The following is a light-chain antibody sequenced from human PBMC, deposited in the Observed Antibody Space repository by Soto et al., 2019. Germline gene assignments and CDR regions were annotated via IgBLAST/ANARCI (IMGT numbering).Light chain of an antibody. CDR1: SSNIGSNP. V-gene: IGLV1-44*01. J-gene: IGLJ3*02. CDR2: NSN. Sequence: QSVLTQPPSASGTPGQRVTISCSGSSSNIGSNPVNWYQQLPGTAPKLLIYNSNQRPSGVPDRFSGSKSGTSASLAISGLQPEDEADCYWAAWDYSLNGWVFGGGTKVTVL. CDR3: AAWDYSLNGWV.